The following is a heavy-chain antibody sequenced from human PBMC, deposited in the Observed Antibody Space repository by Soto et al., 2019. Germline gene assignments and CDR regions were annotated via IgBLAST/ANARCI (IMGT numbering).Heavy chain of an antibody. J-gene: IGHJ4*02. V-gene: IGHV3-48*02. CDR1: GFNFRMYN. Sequence: EVLLVESGGNLVPPGGSIRLSCAASGFNFRMYNLNWVRQAPGKGLEWVAYMNRGSRSVIYSDTVKDRFTMSRDDGRASLFLQMIDLRDEDTSTYFCARGVITITTVGDYWGQGTLVGVSS. D-gene: IGHD1-1*01. CDR2: MNRGSRSV. CDR3: ARGVITITTVGDY.